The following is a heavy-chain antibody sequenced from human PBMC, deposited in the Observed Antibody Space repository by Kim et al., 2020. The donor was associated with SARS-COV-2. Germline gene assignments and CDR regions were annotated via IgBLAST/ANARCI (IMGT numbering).Heavy chain of an antibody. D-gene: IGHD3-10*01. J-gene: IGHJ4*01. CDR1: GGSISSSSYY. V-gene: IGHV4-39*01. CDR3: AGHRTMVRGVTIFDY. CDR2: IYYSGST. Sequence: SETLSLTCTVSGGSISSSSYYWGWIRQPPGKGLEWIGSIYYSGSTYYNPSLKSRVTISVDTSKNQFSLKLSSVTAADTAVYYCAGHRTMVRGVTIFDYWGKGTLVTVCS.